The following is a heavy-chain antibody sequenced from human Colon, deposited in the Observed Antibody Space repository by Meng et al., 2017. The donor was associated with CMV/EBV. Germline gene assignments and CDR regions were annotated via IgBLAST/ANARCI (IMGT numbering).Heavy chain of an antibody. CDR1: GFTFSSYS. Sequence: GESLKISCAASGFTFSSYSMNWVRQAPGKGLEWVSYISSSSSTIYYADSVKGRFTISRDNAKNSLYLQMNSLGAEDTAVYYCARDPGSSWPHWFDPWGQGTLVTVSS. J-gene: IGHJ5*02. V-gene: IGHV3-48*04. D-gene: IGHD6-13*01. CDR3: ARDPGSSWPHWFDP. CDR2: ISSSSSTI.